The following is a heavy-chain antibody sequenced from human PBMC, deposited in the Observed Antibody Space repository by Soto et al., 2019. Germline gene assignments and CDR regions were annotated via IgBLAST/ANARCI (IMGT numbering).Heavy chain of an antibody. CDR3: ARDLGSWGT. V-gene: IGHV4-59*01. CDR2: IYYSGST. D-gene: IGHD6-13*01. CDR1: GGSISSYY. Sequence: SETLSLTCTVSGGSISSYYWSWIRQPPGKGLEWIGYIYYSGSTNYNPSLKSRVTISVDTSKNQFSLKLSSVTAADTAVYYCARDLGSWGTWGQGTLVTVS. J-gene: IGHJ5*02.